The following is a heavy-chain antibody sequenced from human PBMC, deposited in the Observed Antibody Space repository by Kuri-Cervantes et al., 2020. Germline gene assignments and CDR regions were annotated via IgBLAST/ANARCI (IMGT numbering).Heavy chain of an antibody. CDR3: ARDTVAGNGDYSDY. V-gene: IGHV4-59*01. D-gene: IGHD6-19*01. CDR1: GGSFSGYY. CDR2: IYSSGGT. J-gene: IGHJ4*02. Sequence: ESLKISCAVYGGSFSGYYWSWIRQTPGKGLEWIGYIYSSGGTNYNPSLKSRVTISVDTSKNQFSLKLSSVTAADTAVYYCARDTVAGNGDYSDYWGQGTLVTVSS.